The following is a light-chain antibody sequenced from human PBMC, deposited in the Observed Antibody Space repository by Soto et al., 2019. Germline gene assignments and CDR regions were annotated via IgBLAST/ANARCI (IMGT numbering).Light chain of an antibody. CDR3: MQALQTAWT. J-gene: IGKJ1*01. CDR1: QSLLHSNGYNY. CDR2: LGS. V-gene: IGKV2-28*01. Sequence: DVVMTQSPLSLPVTLGQPASISFRSSQSLLHSNGYNYLDWYLQKPGQSPQLLIYLGSNRASGVPDRFSGSGSGTDFTLKISRVEAEDVGVYYCMQALQTAWTFGQGTKVDIK.